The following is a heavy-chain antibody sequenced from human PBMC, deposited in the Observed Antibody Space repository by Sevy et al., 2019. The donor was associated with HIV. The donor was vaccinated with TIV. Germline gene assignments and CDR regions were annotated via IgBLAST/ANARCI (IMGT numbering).Heavy chain of an antibody. V-gene: IGHV3-48*01. CDR3: ARVPSTGRYGMDV. D-gene: IGHD3-10*01. CDR2: ISSSSSTI. J-gene: IGHJ6*02. Sequence: GGSLRLSCAASGFTFSTYSMNWVRQAPGKGLEWVSYISSSSSTIYYADSVRGRFTISRDNAKNSLYLQMNSLRADDTAVYYCARVPSTGRYGMDVWGQGTKVTVSS. CDR1: GFTFSTYS.